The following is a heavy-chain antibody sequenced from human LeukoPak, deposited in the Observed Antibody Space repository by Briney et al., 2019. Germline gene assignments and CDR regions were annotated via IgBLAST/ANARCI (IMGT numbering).Heavy chain of an antibody. CDR1: GFTFSGYS. CDR3: ARENSYGSLYYFDY. D-gene: IGHD5-18*01. V-gene: IGHV3-21*01. CDR2: ISSSSSYI. Sequence: GGSLRLSCAASGFTFSGYSMNWVRQAPGKGLEWVSAISSSSSYIYYADSVKGRFTISRDNAKNSLYLQMNSLRAEDTAVYYCARENSYGSLYYFDYWGQGTLVTVSS. J-gene: IGHJ4*02.